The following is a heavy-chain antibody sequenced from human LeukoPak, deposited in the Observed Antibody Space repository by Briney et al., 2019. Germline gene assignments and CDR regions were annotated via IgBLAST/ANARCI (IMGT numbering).Heavy chain of an antibody. D-gene: IGHD1-26*01. CDR1: GFDFSGFS. CDR2: MDEYGSDI. CDR3: VYGGSYYVA. V-gene: IGHV3-7*01. J-gene: IGHJ5*02. Sequence: PGGSLRLSCVVSGFDFSGFSMSWVRQAPGKGLEWVAIMDEYGSDIFYVESVKGRFIISRANARNSLYLQMNSLRAEDTAVYYCVYGGSYYVAWGQGTLVTVSS.